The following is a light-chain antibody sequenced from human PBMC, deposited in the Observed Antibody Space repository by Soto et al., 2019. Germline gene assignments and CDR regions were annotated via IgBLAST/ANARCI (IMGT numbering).Light chain of an antibody. J-gene: IGKJ2*01. CDR3: QHCYSFPYS. CDR2: RTS. Sequence: DIQMTQSPSTLSAFVGDRVTITCRASEDVDRCLAWYQQKPGRAPQRLVYRTSSLDSGVPSRFSGSGSRTEFTLTIDSLQPDDFATYFCQHCYSFPYSFGQGTKVEL. V-gene: IGKV1-5*03. CDR1: EDVDRC.